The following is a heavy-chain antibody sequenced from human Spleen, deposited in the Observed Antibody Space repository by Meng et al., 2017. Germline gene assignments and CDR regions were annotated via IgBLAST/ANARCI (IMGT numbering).Heavy chain of an antibody. CDR2: ISNSGAGT. J-gene: IGHJ4*02. Sequence: CGGGLVKPGASLRLSCGASGFTFSTHAMSWVRQAPGKGLEWVSGISNSGAGTYYADSVTGRFTISRDNSKNTLYLQMNSLRAEDTAVYYCARENYGYWGQGTLVTVSS. CDR1: GFTFSTHA. CDR3: ARENYGY. V-gene: IGHV3-23*01. D-gene: IGHD4-17*01.